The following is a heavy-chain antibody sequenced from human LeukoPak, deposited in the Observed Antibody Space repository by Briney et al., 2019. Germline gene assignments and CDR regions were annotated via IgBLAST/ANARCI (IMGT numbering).Heavy chain of an antibody. CDR1: GYSISSGYY. Sequence: PSETLSLTCAVSGYSISSGYYWGWIRQPPGKGLEWIGSIYQSGTTYYSPSLKSRVTISVDTSKNQVSLRLSSVTAADTAVYYCARDGSYYYDTSGSLSAFDVWGQGTTVTVSS. J-gene: IGHJ3*01. CDR2: IYQSGTT. CDR3: ARDGSYYYDTSGSLSAFDV. D-gene: IGHD3-22*01. V-gene: IGHV4-38-2*02.